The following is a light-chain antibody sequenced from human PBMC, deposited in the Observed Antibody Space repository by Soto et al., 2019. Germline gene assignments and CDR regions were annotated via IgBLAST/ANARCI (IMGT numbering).Light chain of an antibody. CDR3: QQYENWPRT. J-gene: IGKJ1*01. Sequence: LTQSPGTLSLSPGERATLSCRASQSVSTYLAWYQQKPGQAPRLLIYGASTRATGIPARFSGSGSGTEFTLTISSLQSEDFAVYYCQQYENWPRTFGQGTKVDIK. CDR2: GAS. CDR1: QSVSTY. V-gene: IGKV3D-15*01.